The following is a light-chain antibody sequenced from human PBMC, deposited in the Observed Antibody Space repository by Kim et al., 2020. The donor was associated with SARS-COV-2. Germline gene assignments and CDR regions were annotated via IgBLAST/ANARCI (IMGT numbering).Light chain of an antibody. Sequence: DIQMTQSPSTLSASVGDRVTITCRASQTISSWLAWYQQKPGKAPNLLIYKASSLESGVPSRFSGSGSGTEFTLTISSLQPDDFATYYCQHYNSYPLTFGGGTKLEIK. J-gene: IGKJ4*01. CDR1: QTISSW. CDR2: KAS. CDR3: QHYNSYPLT. V-gene: IGKV1-5*03.